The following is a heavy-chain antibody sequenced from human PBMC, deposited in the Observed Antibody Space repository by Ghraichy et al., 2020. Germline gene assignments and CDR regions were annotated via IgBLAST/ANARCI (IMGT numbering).Heavy chain of an antibody. D-gene: IGHD5-24*01. CDR2: IWYDGSHK. CDR3: AREREGALGAVY. CDR1: GFTFSRNG. J-gene: IGHJ4*02. Sequence: GGSLRLSCAASGFTFSRNGMHWVRQGPGKGLEWVAVIWYDGSHKYYADSVKGRFTISRDNSKNTLYLQMNSLRAEDTAVYYCAREREGALGAVYWGQGTLVTVSS. V-gene: IGHV3-33*01.